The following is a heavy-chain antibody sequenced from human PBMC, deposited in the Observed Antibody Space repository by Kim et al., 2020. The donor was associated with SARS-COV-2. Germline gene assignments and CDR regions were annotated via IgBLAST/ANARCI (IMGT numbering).Heavy chain of an antibody. CDR1: GFTFSNAW. J-gene: IGHJ4*02. D-gene: IGHD3-22*01. V-gene: IGHV3-15*01. Sequence: GGSLRLSCAASGFTFSNAWMSWVRQAPGKGLEWVGRIKSKTDGGTTDYAAPVKGRFTISRDDSKNTLYLQMNSLKTEDTAVYYCTTDLSQSGPLYYDEAQYYFDYWGQGTLVTVSS. CDR2: IKSKTDGGTT. CDR3: TTDLSQSGPLYYDEAQYYFDY.